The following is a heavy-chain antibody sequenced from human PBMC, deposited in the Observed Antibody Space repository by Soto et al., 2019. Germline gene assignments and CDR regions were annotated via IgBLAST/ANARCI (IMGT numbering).Heavy chain of an antibody. D-gene: IGHD3-10*01. J-gene: IGHJ3*02. CDR1: GGTLSDHG. CDR2: TIPVFNTA. V-gene: IGHV1-69*06. Sequence: QVQLEQSGAEVKKPGSSVKVSCKASGGTLSDHGVAWLRQAPGQGLEWMGGTIPVFNTAKYAQKFQGRVTVTADKFTHIASMELSSLRSEDTAFYFCARGVYGSGNYYTGPSAFDIWGQGTMVIVSS. CDR3: ARGVYGSGNYYTGPSAFDI.